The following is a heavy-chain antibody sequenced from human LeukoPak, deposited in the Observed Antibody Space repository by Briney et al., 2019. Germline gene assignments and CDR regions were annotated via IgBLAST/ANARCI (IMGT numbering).Heavy chain of an antibody. J-gene: IGHJ5*02. CDR2: MNPNSGNT. Sequence: ASVKVSCKASGYTFTNYAMNWVRQVPGQGLEWMGWMNPNSGNTGYAQKFQGRVTMTRNTSLSTAYMELTSLKSEDTAVYYCARSLGTYWGKDFLNWFDPWGQGTLVTVSS. CDR1: GYTFTNYA. V-gene: IGHV1-8*01. CDR3: ARSLGTYWGKDFLNWFDP. D-gene: IGHD3-16*01.